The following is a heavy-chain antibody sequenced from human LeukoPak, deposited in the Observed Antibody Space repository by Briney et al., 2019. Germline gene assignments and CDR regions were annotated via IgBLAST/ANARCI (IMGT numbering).Heavy chain of an antibody. Sequence: GGSLRLSCAVSGFTVSSNYMSWVRQAPGKGLEWVSVIYSGGSTYYADSVKGRFTISRDNSKNTLYLQMNSLRAEDTAVYYCARGLMVYATIAVDYWGQGTLVTVSS. CDR1: GFTVSSNY. V-gene: IGHV3-53*01. J-gene: IGHJ4*02. D-gene: IGHD2-8*01. CDR3: ARGLMVYATIAVDY. CDR2: IYSGGST.